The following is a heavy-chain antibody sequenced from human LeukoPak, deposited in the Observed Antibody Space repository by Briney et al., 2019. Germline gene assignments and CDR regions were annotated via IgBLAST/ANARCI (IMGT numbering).Heavy chain of an antibody. CDR2: ISGSGGST. D-gene: IGHD3-16*01. J-gene: IGHJ6*02. CDR3: ARGATFGGTQGAYYYYGMDV. CDR1: GFTFSSYA. V-gene: IGHV3-23*01. Sequence: HAGGSLRLSCAASGFTFSSYAMSWVRQAPGKGLEWVSAISGSGGSTYYADSVKGRFTISRDNSKNTLYLQMSSLRAEDTAVYYCARGATFGGTQGAYYYYGMDVWGQGTTVTVSS.